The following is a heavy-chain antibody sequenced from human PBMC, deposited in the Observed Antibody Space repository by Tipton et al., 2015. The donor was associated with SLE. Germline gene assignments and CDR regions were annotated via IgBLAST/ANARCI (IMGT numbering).Heavy chain of an antibody. Sequence: QVQLVQSGAEVKKPGASVKVSCKASGYTFASFGVSWVRQAPGQGLEWMGWISAYNGNTNYAQKLQGRVTMTTDTSTSTAYMELRSLTSDDTAVYYCARPLGGYCSGGNCYWDAFDIWGQGTMVTVSS. V-gene: IGHV1-18*01. CDR3: ARPLGGYCSGGNCYWDAFDI. CDR1: GYTFASFG. J-gene: IGHJ3*02. D-gene: IGHD2-15*01. CDR2: ISAYNGNT.